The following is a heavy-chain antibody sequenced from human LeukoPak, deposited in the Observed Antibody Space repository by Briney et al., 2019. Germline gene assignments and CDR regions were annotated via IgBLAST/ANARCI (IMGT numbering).Heavy chain of an antibody. CDR3: ARRSGWYFDY. CDR1: GGSISSDY. V-gene: IGHV4-59*08. D-gene: IGHD6-19*01. CDR2: IYYGGST. J-gene: IGHJ4*02. Sequence: SETLSLTCTVSGGSISSDYWTWIRQPPGKGLEWIGCIYYGGSTDYNPSLKSRVTISVDTSKNQFSLKLSSVTAADTAVYYCARRSGWYFDYWGQGTLVTVSS.